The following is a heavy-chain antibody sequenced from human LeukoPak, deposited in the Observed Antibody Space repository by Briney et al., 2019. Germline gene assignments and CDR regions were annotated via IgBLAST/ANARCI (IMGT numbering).Heavy chain of an antibody. CDR2: INHSGST. Sequence: SETLSLTCAVYGGSFSGYYWSWIRQPPGKGLEWIGEINHSGSTNYNPSLRSRVTISVDTSKNQFSLKLSSVTAADTAVYYCARGGPAYSSSWYGPDYWGQGTLVTVSS. D-gene: IGHD6-13*01. CDR1: GGSFSGYY. CDR3: ARGGPAYSSSWYGPDY. V-gene: IGHV4-34*01. J-gene: IGHJ4*02.